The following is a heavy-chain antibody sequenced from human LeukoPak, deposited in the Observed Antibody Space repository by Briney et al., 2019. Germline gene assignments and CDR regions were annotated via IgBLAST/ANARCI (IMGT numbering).Heavy chain of an antibody. Sequence: SETLSLTCTVSGGSISSYDWSWIRQPPGKGLEWVGYIYYGGSTNHNPSLKSRVTISVDTSKNQFSLKLNSITTADTAVYYCARVRLSGTYLDAFDIWGQGTMVTVSS. D-gene: IGHD1-26*01. J-gene: IGHJ3*02. CDR2: IYYGGST. CDR1: GGSISSYD. V-gene: IGHV4-59*01. CDR3: ARVRLSGTYLDAFDI.